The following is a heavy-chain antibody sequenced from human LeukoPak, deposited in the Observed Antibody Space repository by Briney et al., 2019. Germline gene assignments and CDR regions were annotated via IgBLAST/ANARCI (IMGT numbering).Heavy chain of an antibody. CDR1: GFTFSSYG. CDR2: IRYGGSNK. Sequence: GGSLRLSCAASGFTFSSYGMRWVRQAPGKGLEWVAYIRYGGSNKYYADSVKGRFPISRDKSKYKLYLQMNSLRAEDTAVYYYAKVAGWELLQPFDYWGQGTLVTVSS. D-gene: IGHD1-26*01. V-gene: IGHV3-30*02. CDR3: AKVAGWELLQPFDY. J-gene: IGHJ4*02.